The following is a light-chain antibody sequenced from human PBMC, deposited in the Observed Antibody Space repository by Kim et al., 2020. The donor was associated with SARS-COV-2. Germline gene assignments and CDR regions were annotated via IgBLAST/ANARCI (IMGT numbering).Light chain of an antibody. V-gene: IGLV3-27*01. CDR3: YSATDNNRV. CDR1: ILEQGY. Sequence: VGPGQPARITCSGNILEQGYVRWFQQKPGQAPLLVIYRDSERRSGIPERFSGSSSGTTVTLTISGAQVEDESDYYCYSATDNNRVFGGGTQLTVL. J-gene: IGLJ2*01. CDR2: RDS.